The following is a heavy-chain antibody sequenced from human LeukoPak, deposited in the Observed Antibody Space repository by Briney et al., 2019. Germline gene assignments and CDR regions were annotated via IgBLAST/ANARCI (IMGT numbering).Heavy chain of an antibody. J-gene: IGHJ4*02. CDR2: IYTSGST. Sequence: SSETLSLTCTVSGGSISSYYWSWIRQPAGKGLEWIGRIYTSGSTNYNPSLKSRVTMSVDTSKNQVSLKLSSVTAADTAVYYCAREIFCSGGSCYSNFDYWGQGTLVTVSS. CDR1: GGSISSYY. V-gene: IGHV4-4*07. CDR3: AREIFCSGGSCYSNFDY. D-gene: IGHD2-15*01.